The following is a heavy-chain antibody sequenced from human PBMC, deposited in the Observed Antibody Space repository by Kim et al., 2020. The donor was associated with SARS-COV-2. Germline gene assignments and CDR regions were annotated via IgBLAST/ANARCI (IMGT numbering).Heavy chain of an antibody. V-gene: IGHV1-18*04. CDR3: ARDVERRYQLLLEVGTDYYGVDV. CDR1: GDTFTSYG. CDR2: ISAYNGDT. J-gene: IGHJ6*02. Sequence: ASVKVSCKASGDTFTSYGISWARQAPGQGLEWMGWISAYNGDTKYAQKPQGRVTMTTDTSTSTAYMERRSLRSDDTAVYYCARDVERRYQLLLEVGTDYYGVDVWGQGTTVTVSS. D-gene: IGHD2-2*01.